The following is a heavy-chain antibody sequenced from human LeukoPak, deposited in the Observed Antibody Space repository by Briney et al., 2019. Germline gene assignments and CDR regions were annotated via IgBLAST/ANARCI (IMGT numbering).Heavy chain of an antibody. Sequence: KSGGSLRLSCAASGFTFSNAWMSWVRQAPGKGLEWVVRIKSKTDGGTTDYAAPVKGRFTISRDDSKNTLYLQMNSLKTEDTAVYYCSTAMGSDDAFDIWGQGTMVTVSS. CDR3: STAMGSDDAFDI. D-gene: IGHD1-26*01. CDR1: GFTFSNAW. V-gene: IGHV3-15*01. CDR2: IKSKTDGGTT. J-gene: IGHJ3*02.